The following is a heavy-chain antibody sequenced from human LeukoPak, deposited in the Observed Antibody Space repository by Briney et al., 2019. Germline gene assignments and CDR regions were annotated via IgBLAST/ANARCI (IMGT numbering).Heavy chain of an antibody. V-gene: IGHV3-7*01. CDR2: IKQDGSEK. CDR1: GFTFSSYY. Sequence: GGSLRLSCAASGFTFSSYYMSWVRQAPGKGLEWVANIKQDGSEKYYVDSVKGRFTTSRDNPKNSLYLQMNSLRAEDTAVYYCARDRRGYSYGRAIDYWGQGTLVTVSS. D-gene: IGHD5-18*01. J-gene: IGHJ4*02. CDR3: ARDRRGYSYGRAIDY.